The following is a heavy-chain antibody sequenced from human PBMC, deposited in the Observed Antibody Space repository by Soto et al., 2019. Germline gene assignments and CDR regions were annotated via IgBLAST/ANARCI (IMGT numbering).Heavy chain of an antibody. CDR3: ARGTYFDY. Sequence: QVQLVQSGAEVKKPGASVKVSCKASGYTLNTYGITWVRHAPGQGLEWMGWISANNDHTNYPQKLQCRVTMTTDTSTSTAYMELRSLTSDDTAVDYCARGTYFDYWGQGTLVTVSS. CDR2: ISANNDHT. V-gene: IGHV1-18*01. J-gene: IGHJ4*02. CDR1: GYTLNTYG.